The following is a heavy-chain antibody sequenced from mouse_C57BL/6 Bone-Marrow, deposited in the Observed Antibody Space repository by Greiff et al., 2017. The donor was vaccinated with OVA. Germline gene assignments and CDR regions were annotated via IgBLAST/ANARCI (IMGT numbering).Heavy chain of an antibody. Sequence: QVQLQQSGPGLVQPSQSLSITCTVSGFSLTSYGVHWVRQSPGQGLEWLGVIWRGGSTDYNAAFMSRLSITKDNSKSQVFFKMNSLQADDTAIYYCAKNEDDYDCWYFDVWGTGTTVTVSS. V-gene: IGHV2-5*01. CDR3: AKNEDDYDCWYFDV. D-gene: IGHD2-4*01. CDR1: GFSLTSYG. J-gene: IGHJ1*03. CDR2: IWRGGST.